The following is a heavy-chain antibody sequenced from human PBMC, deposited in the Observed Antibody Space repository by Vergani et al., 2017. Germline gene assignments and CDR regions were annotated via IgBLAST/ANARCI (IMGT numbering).Heavy chain of an antibody. D-gene: IGHD1-7*01. Sequence: EVQLVESGGGLVKPGGSLRLSCAASGFTFSSYSMNWVRQAPGKGLEWVSSISSSSSYIYYADSVKGRFTISRDNSKNTLYLQMNSLRAEDTAVYYCAKGGYWNYAGDYYYYGMDVWGQGTTVTVSS. V-gene: IGHV3-21*01. CDR3: AKGGYWNYAGDYYYYGMDV. CDR1: GFTFSSYS. J-gene: IGHJ6*02. CDR2: ISSSSSYI.